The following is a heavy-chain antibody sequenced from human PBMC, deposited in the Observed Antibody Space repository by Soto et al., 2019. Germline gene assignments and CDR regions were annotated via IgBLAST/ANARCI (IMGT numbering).Heavy chain of an antibody. D-gene: IGHD3-10*01. CDR2: IYYSGST. CDR3: ARVKGYYYGSGSYKRGWIDY. V-gene: IGHV4-30-4*01. CDR1: GGSISSGDYY. Sequence: QVQLQESGPGLVKPSQTLSLTCTVSGGSISSGDYYWSWIRQPPGKGLEWIGYIYYSGSTYYNPSLKGRVTISVDTSKNQFSLKLSSVTAADTAVYYCARVKGYYYGSGSYKRGWIDYWGQGTLVTVSS. J-gene: IGHJ4*02.